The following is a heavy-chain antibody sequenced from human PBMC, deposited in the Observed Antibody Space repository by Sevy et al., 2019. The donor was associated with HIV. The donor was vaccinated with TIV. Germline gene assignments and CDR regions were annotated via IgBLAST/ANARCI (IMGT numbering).Heavy chain of an antibody. D-gene: IGHD3-16*01. J-gene: IGHJ3*02. CDR3: ARDQGLGGEDAFDI. CDR2: ISYDGSIK. V-gene: IGHV3-30*03. Sequence: GGSLRLSCAASGFTFSNYGMHWVRQAPGKGLEWVAVISYDGSIKYYADSVRGRFTISRDNSKNTLYLQMNSLRAEDTAVYYCARDQGLGGEDAFDIWGQGTMVTVSS. CDR1: GFTFSNYG.